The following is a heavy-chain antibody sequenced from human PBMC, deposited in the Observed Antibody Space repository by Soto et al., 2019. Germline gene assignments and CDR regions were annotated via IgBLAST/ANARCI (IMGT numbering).Heavy chain of an antibody. V-gene: IGHV3-74*01. D-gene: IGHD5-12*01. J-gene: IGHJ4*02. CDR1: GFSFSTW. CDR2: INSDGSSI. Sequence: EVQLVESGGGVVQPGGSLRLSCAASGFSFSTWMHWVRQAPGKGLEWLSRINSDGSSISYADSVKGRFTVSRDNAKKTLYLQINSLTAEDTAVYYCTRVASGYGNFDYWGQGVLLTVSS. CDR3: TRVASGYGNFDY.